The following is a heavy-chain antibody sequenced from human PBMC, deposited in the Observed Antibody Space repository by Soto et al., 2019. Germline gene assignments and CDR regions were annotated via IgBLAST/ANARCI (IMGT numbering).Heavy chain of an antibody. Sequence: QLQLQESGPGLVKPSETLSLTCTVSGGSISSSSYYWGWIRQPPGKGLEWIGSIYYSGSTYYNPSLKSRVTISVDTSKNQFSLKLSSVTAADTAVYYCARHWFGADNWFDPWGQGTLVTVSS. CDR1: GGSISSSSYY. D-gene: IGHD3-10*01. J-gene: IGHJ5*02. CDR3: ARHWFGADNWFDP. CDR2: IYYSGST. V-gene: IGHV4-39*01.